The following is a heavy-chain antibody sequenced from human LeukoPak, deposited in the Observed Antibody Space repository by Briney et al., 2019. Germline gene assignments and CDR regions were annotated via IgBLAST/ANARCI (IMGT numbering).Heavy chain of an antibody. V-gene: IGHV1-69*05. Sequence: SVKVSRKASGGSFRGHGISWVRQAPGQGPPWMGGIIPVFHTTNYAQEFQGRVTLIIDESTSMAYMELSSLRSDDTAVYFCARARSTVLNDAYDIWGQGTMVTVSS. CDR3: ARARSTVLNDAYDI. CDR2: IIPVFHTT. J-gene: IGHJ3*02. CDR1: GGSFRGHG. D-gene: IGHD2-2*01.